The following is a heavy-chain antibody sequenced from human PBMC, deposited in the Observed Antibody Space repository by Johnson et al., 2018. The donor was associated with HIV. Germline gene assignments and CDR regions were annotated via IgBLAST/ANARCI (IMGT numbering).Heavy chain of an antibody. V-gene: IGHV3-9*01. CDR2: ISWNSGSI. CDR1: GFTFSDYY. D-gene: IGHD4/OR15-4a*01. Sequence: VQLVESGGGLVKPGGSLRLSCAASGFTFSDYYMSWIRQAPGKGLEWVSGISWNSGSIGYADSVKGRFTISRDNAKNSLYLQMNSLRAEDTALYYCTSKVRYAFDIWGQGTMVTVSS. CDR3: TSKVRYAFDI. J-gene: IGHJ3*02.